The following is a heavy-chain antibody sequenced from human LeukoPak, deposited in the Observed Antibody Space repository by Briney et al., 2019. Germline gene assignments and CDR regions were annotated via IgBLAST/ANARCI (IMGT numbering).Heavy chain of an antibody. Sequence: GASVKVSCKASGYTFTGYDINWVRQAPGQGLEWMGRIIPILGIANYAQKFQGRVTITADKSTSTAYMELSSLRSEDTAVYYCARDLAYIVGATTGDYYYGMDVWGQGTTVTVSS. CDR2: IIPILGIA. CDR1: GYTFTGYD. J-gene: IGHJ6*02. CDR3: ARDLAYIVGATTGDYYYGMDV. V-gene: IGHV1-69*04. D-gene: IGHD1-26*01.